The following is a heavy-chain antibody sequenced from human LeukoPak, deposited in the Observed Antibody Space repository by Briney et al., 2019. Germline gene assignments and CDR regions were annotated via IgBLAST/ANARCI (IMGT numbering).Heavy chain of an antibody. CDR3: ARGPVVVVAATGGAFDI. J-gene: IGHJ3*02. CDR1: GGTFSSYA. D-gene: IGHD2-15*01. V-gene: IGHV1-69*05. CDR2: IIPIFGTA. Sequence: ASVKVSCKASGGTFSSYAISWVRQAPGQGLEWMGRIIPIFGTANYAQKFQGRVTITTDESTSTAYMELSSLRSGDTAVYYCARGPVVVVAATGGAFDIWGQGTMVTVSS.